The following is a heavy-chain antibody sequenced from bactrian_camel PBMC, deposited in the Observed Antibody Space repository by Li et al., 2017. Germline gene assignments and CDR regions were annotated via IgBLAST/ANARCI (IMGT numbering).Heavy chain of an antibody. D-gene: IGHD4*01. CDR1: GFTLSSYA. Sequence: VQLVESGGGLVQPGGSLRLSCAASGFTLSSYAMSWVRQAPGKGLEWVSAINSGGGGTYYADSVKGQFTISRDNAENTLYLLMNSLKTEDTAVYYCATDSDYDVPGVLAYNYWGQGTQVTVS. V-gene: IGHV3S31*01. CDR3: ATDSDYDVPGVLAYNY. CDR2: INSGGGGT. J-gene: IGHJ4*01.